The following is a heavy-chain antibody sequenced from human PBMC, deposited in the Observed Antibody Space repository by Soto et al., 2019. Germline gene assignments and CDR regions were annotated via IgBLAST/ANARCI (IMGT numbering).Heavy chain of an antibody. CDR3: ARIPYRSASFDY. CDR1: GFSISTTY. V-gene: IGHV4-59*01. CDR2: VYNSGST. Sequence: PSESLSLTCTVSGFSISTTYWSWVRQSPGKGLEWIGYVYNSGSTSYNPSLKSRVTISVDTSKNQFSLRLRSVTAADTAIYYCARIPYRSASFDYWGQGNLVTVSS. D-gene: IGHD6-19*01. J-gene: IGHJ4*02.